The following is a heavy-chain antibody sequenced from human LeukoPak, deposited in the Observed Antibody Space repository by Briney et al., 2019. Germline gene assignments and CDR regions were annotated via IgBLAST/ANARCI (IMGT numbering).Heavy chain of an antibody. V-gene: IGHV3-30*04. D-gene: IGHD2-2*01. CDR3: AREYCSSTSCYSRGKSYYYYYGMDV. CDR1: GFTFRSYA. J-gene: IGHJ6*02. Sequence: GGSLRLSCAASGFTFRSYAMHWVRQAPGKGLEWVAVISYDGSNKYYADSVKGRFTISRDNSKNTLYLQMNSLRAEDTAVYYCAREYCSSTSCYSRGKSYYYYYGMDVWGQGTTVTVSS. CDR2: ISYDGSNK.